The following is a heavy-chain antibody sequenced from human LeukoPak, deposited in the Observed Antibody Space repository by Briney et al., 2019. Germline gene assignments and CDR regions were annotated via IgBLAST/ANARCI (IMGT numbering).Heavy chain of an antibody. CDR3: AKHPGDFTGIVNYYYMDV. J-gene: IGHJ6*03. Sequence: GGSLRLSCAASGFTFSAYGMHWVRQAPGKGLEWVTIISYDGSNKYYADSVKGRFTISRDNSKNTLFLQMNGLRAEDTAVYYCAKHPGDFTGIVNYYYMDVWGKGTTVTVSS. CDR1: GFTFSAYG. D-gene: IGHD1-26*01. V-gene: IGHV3-30*18. CDR2: ISYDGSNK.